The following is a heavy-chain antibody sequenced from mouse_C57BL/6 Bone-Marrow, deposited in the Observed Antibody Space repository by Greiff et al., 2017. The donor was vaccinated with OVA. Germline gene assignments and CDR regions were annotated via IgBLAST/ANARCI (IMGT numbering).Heavy chain of an antibody. Sequence: EVKLVESGGDLVKPGGSLKLSCAASGFTFSSYGMSWVRQTPDKRLEWVATISSGGSYTYYPDSVKGRFTISRDNAKNTLYLQMSSLKSEDTAMYYFSRHTPQLDYWGQGTSVTVSS. CDR1: GFTFSSYG. V-gene: IGHV5-6*01. J-gene: IGHJ4*01. CDR3: SRHTPQLDY. CDR2: ISSGGSYT. D-gene: IGHD6-1*01.